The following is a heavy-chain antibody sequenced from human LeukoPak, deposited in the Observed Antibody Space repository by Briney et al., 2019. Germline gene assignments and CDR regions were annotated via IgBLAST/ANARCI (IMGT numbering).Heavy chain of an antibody. J-gene: IGHJ4*02. Sequence: SETLSLTCTVSGGSISSSSYYWGWIRQPPGQGLEWIGTIYYSGSTYYNPSLKSRVTISVDTSKNQFSLKLSSVTAADTAVYYCARYVLSVAGTSLWGQGTLVTVSS. CDR3: ARYVLSVAGTSL. D-gene: IGHD6-19*01. CDR2: IYYSGST. V-gene: IGHV4-39*01. CDR1: GGSISSSSYY.